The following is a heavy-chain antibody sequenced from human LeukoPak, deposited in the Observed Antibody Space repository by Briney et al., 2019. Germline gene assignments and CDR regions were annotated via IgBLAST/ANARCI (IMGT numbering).Heavy chain of an antibody. CDR3: AKDDYYDSSGYRPGYYYMDV. J-gene: IGHJ6*03. V-gene: IGHV3-48*03. CDR2: ISSSGGTI. D-gene: IGHD3-22*01. CDR1: GFTFSTYE. Sequence: GGSLRLSCAASGFTFSTYEMNWVRQAPGKGVEWVSYISSSGGTIKYADSVKGRVTISRDNAKNSLFLQMNSVRAEDTAVYYCAKDDYYDSSGYRPGYYYMDVWGKGTTVTVSS.